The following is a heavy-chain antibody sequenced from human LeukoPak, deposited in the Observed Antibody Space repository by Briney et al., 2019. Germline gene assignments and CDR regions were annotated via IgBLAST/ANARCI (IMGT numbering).Heavy chain of an antibody. CDR1: GFIFSSYS. CDR3: ARGNSYDFWSGYYYDY. V-gene: IGHV3-21*05. Sequence: GGSLRLSRAASGFIFSSYSMNWVRQAPGKGLEWVSYISSSSSYIYYADSVKGRFTISRDNAKNSLYLQMNSLRAEDTAVYYCARGNSYDFWSGYYYDYWGQGTLVTVSS. D-gene: IGHD3-3*01. CDR2: ISSSSSYI. J-gene: IGHJ4*02.